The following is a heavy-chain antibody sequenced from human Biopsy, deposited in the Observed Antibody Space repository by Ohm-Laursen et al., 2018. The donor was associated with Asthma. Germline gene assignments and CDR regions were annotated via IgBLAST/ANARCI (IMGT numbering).Heavy chain of an antibody. Sequence: AASVKVSCKPLGGTFNTYVIGWVRQAPGQGLEWKGGINSVFGTTTYPQKFQDRVTITVDDSTSTVYMELSSLRSEDTAVYYCARKAGSCISRTCYSLDFWGQGTLVTVSS. D-gene: IGHD2-2*01. CDR1: GGTFNTYV. J-gene: IGHJ4*02. V-gene: IGHV1-69*13. CDR3: ARKAGSCISRTCYSLDF. CDR2: INSVFGTT.